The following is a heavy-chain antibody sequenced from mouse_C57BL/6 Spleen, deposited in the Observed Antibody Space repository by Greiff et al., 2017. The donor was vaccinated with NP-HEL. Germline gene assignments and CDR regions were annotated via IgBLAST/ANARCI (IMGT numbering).Heavy chain of an antibody. J-gene: IGHJ4*01. CDR3: ARAYGHYYAMDY. CDR2: IHPKSGST. D-gene: IGHD1-1*01. CDR1: GYTFTSYW. Sequence: VQLQQPGAELVKPGASVKLSCKASGYTFTSYWMHWVKQRPGQGLEWIGMIHPKSGSTNYNEKFKSKATLTVDKSSSTAYMQLSSLTSEDSAVYYCARAYGHYYAMDYWGQGTSVTVSS. V-gene: IGHV1-64*01.